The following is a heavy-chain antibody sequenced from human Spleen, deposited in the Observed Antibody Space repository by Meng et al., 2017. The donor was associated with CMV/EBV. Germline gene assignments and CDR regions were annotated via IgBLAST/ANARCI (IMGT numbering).Heavy chain of an antibody. J-gene: IGHJ5*02. CDR1: GDSVTSYW. CDR3: ARQEFDFYNWFDP. D-gene: IGHD3-3*01. Sequence: CKGSGDSVTSYWIGWVRQMPGKGLEWMGIIYPGDSDTRYSPYFQGQVTISADKSISNAYLQWSSLKASVTAMYYCARQEFDFYNWFDPWGQGTLVTVSS. V-gene: IGHV5-51*01. CDR2: IYPGDSDT.